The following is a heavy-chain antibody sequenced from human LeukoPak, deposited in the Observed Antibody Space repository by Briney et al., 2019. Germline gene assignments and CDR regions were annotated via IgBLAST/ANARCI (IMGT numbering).Heavy chain of an antibody. Sequence: GRSLRLSCAASGFTFDDYAMHWVRQAPGKGLEWVSGISWNSGSIGYADSVKGRFTVSRDNAKNSLFLQMNGLRAEDTAIYYCARERIYGDYFDYWGQGALVTVSS. CDR3: ARERIYGDYFDY. V-gene: IGHV3-9*01. CDR2: ISWNSGSI. CDR1: GFTFDDYA. D-gene: IGHD4-17*01. J-gene: IGHJ4*02.